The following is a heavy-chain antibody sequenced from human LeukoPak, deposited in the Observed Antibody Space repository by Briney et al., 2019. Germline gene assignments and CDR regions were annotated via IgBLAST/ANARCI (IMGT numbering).Heavy chain of an antibody. V-gene: IGHV3-11*01. CDR1: ALTFSDYS. CDR3: ARNSSAYISPYYYNYMDV. CDR2: ISISGNSI. J-gene: IGHJ6*03. D-gene: IGHD3-22*01. Sequence: GGSLRPSCAASALTFSDYSMTSIRQAPCRGLEWISYISISGNSIDYAASVKGRFTISRDNAEKSLYLQMNSLRAEDTAVYFCARNSSAYISPYYYNYMDVWGEGTTVTVSS.